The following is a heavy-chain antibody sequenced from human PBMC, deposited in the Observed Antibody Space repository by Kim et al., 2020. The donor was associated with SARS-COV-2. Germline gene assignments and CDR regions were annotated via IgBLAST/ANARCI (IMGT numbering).Heavy chain of an antibody. D-gene: IGHD3-10*01. V-gene: IGHV4-34*01. J-gene: IGHJ5*02. CDR3: ARSPGSRGFDP. CDR1: GGSFSGYY. Sequence: SETLSLTCAVYGGSFSGYYWSWIRQPPGKGLEWIGEINHSGSTNYNPSLKSRVTISVDTSKNQLSLKLSSVTAADTAVYYCARSPGSRGFDPWGQGTLVTVSS. CDR2: INHSGST.